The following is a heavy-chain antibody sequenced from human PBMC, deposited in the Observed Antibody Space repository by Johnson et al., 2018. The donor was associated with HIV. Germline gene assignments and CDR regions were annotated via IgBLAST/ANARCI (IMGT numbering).Heavy chain of an antibody. CDR2: INWNGGKT. CDR3: AREVIVAGHGGAFDI. D-gene: IGHD5-12*01. J-gene: IGHJ3*02. Sequence: VQLVESGGGLVKPGVSLRVSCAASGFTFSDYSMSWIRQAPGKGLEWVSGINWNGGKTAYADSVKGRFTISRDNAKNSLYLQMISLRAEDTALYYCAREVIVAGHGGAFDIWGQGTMVTVSS. V-gene: IGHV3-20*04. CDR1: GFTFSDYS.